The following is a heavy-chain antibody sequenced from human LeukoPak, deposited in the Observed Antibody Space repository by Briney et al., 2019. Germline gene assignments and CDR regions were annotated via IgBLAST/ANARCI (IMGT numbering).Heavy chain of an antibody. CDR2: ISAYNGDT. CDR1: GYTFTSYG. CDR3: ARGGYYGSGSFPDY. D-gene: IGHD3-10*01. V-gene: IGHV1-18*01. J-gene: IGHJ4*02. Sequence: ASVKVSCKASGYTFTSYGINWVRQAPGQGLEWMGWISAYNGDTNYAQNLQGRVTMTTDTSTNTAYMELRSLRSDDSAVSYCARGGYYGSGSFPDYWGQGTLVTVSS.